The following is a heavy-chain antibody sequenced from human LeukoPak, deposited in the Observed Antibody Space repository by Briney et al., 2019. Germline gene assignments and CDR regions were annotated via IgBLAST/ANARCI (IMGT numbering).Heavy chain of an antibody. J-gene: IGHJ4*02. V-gene: IGHV1-46*01. CDR1: GYTFTSYY. CDR3: ARDSVGYYDSSGYLGSGVRY. CDR2: INPSGGST. Sequence: ASVKVSCKASGYTFTSYYMHWVRQAPGQGLEWMGIINPSGGSTSYAQKFQGRVTMTRDTSTSTVYMELSSLRSEDTAVYYCARDSVGYYDSSGYLGSGVRYWGQGTLVTVSS. D-gene: IGHD3-22*01.